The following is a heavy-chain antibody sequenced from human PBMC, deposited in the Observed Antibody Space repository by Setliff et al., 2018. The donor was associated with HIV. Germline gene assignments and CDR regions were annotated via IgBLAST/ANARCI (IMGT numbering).Heavy chain of an antibody. CDR2: LYYSGST. Sequence: PSETLSLTCTVSGGSVSSTTYFRGWIRQAPGKGLQWIGSLYYSGSTYYNPSLKSRVTISVDTSKNHFSLKLRSVTAADTAIYYCARSDLDNGSGYFDYYSYYMDVWGRGTTVTVSS. V-gene: IGHV4-39*02. CDR1: GGSVSSTTYF. J-gene: IGHJ6*03. D-gene: IGHD3-22*01. CDR3: ARSDLDNGSGYFDYYSYYMDV.